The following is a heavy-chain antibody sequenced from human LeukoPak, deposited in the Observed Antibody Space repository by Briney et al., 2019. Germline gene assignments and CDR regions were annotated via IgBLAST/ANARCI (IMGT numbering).Heavy chain of an antibody. J-gene: IGHJ4*02. D-gene: IGHD6-19*01. CDR1: GFPVSSNY. CDR2: LYSGGAT. CDR3: TKLKGWYGEGFFDY. Sequence: PGGSLKLSFAASGFPVSSNYMSWVRQPAGKGLEWVSVLYSGGATFYADSVKGRFTISRDTSKNTLYLQMNDLRADDTAVYYCTKLKGWYGEGFFDYWGQGTLVTVSS. V-gene: IGHV3-53*01.